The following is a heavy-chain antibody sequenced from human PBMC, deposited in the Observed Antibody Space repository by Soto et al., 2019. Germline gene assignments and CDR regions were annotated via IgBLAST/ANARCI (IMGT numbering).Heavy chain of an antibody. D-gene: IGHD2-21*02. J-gene: IGHJ4*02. V-gene: IGHV4-61*01. Sequence: PSETLSLTCTVSGGSFSSGSYYWSWIRQPPGKGLEWIGYIYYSGSTNYNPSLKSRVTISVDTSKNQFSLKLSSVTAADAAVYYCARVGPSFCGGDDCYSEGVWFDNWGQGTLVTVSS. CDR3: ARVGPSFCGGDDCYSEGVWFDN. CDR1: GGSFSSGSYY. CDR2: IYYSGST.